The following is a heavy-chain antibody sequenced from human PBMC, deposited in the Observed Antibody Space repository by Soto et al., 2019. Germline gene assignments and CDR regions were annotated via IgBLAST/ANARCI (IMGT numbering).Heavy chain of an antibody. J-gene: IGHJ4*02. V-gene: IGHV3-30*18. CDR3: AKDRRKVVVAAPFDY. Sequence: GGSLILSCAASGFTFSSYFMHWVRQAPGKGLEWVAVISYDGSNKYYADSVKGRFTISRDNSKNTLYLQMNSLRAEDTAVYYCAKDRRKVVVAAPFDYWGQGTLVTVSS. CDR1: GFTFSSYF. CDR2: ISYDGSNK. D-gene: IGHD2-15*01.